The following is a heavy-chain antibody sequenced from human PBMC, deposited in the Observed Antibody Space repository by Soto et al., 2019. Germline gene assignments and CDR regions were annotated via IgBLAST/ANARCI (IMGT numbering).Heavy chain of an antibody. Sequence: SVKVSCKASGGTFSSYAISWVRQAPGQGLEWMGGIIPIFGTANYAQKFQGRVTITADESTSTAYMELSSLRSEDTAVYYCARDYWKYEMHWFDPWGQGTLVTVSS. CDR2: IIPIFGTA. V-gene: IGHV1-69*13. J-gene: IGHJ5*02. CDR3: ARDYWKYEMHWFDP. CDR1: GGTFSSYA. D-gene: IGHD1-7*01.